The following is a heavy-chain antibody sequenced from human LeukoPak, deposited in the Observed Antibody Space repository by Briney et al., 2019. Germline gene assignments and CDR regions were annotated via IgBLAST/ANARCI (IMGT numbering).Heavy chain of an antibody. D-gene: IGHD2-8*02. CDR1: GFIFSSYS. Sequence: PGGSLRLSCATSGFIFSSYSMNWVRQAPGKGLVWVAYISSGGSTIYYADSVRGRFTISRDSARNALYLQMDSLGDEDTAVYYCARDETGVGSGGIDLWGQGTLVTVSS. J-gene: IGHJ4*02. CDR3: ARDETGVGSGGIDL. CDR2: ISSGGSTI. V-gene: IGHV3-48*02.